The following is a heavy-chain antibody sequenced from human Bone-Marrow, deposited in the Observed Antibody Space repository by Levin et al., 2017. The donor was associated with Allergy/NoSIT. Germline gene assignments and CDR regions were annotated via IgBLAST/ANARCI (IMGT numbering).Heavy chain of an antibody. J-gene: IGHJ4*02. Sequence: SQTLSLTFTVSGDSISSTGYYWTWIRQHPGKGLEWIGYIYYSGRTYYNPSLKSRVTISIDTFKNHFSLNLSSVTAADTAVYYCAKDEGGYSFVRYWGQGTLVTVSS. CDR2: IYYSGRT. V-gene: IGHV4-31*03. CDR1: GDSISSTGYY. CDR3: AKDEGGYSFVRY. D-gene: IGHD5-18*01.